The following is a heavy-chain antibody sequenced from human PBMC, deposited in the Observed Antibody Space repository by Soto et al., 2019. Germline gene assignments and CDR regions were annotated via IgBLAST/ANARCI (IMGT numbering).Heavy chain of an antibody. J-gene: IGHJ4*02. CDR3: AREVSVDGPTSGDF. CDR2: IWYDGSNK. V-gene: IGHV3-33*01. CDR1: GFTFSSYG. D-gene: IGHD1-26*01. Sequence: QVQLVESGGGVVQPGRSLRLSCAASGFTFSSYGMHWVRQAPGKGLEWVAVIWYDGSNKNYADSVKGRFTISRDNSKNTLYLQMNSLRAEDTAVYYCAREVSVDGPTSGDFWGQGTLVTVSS.